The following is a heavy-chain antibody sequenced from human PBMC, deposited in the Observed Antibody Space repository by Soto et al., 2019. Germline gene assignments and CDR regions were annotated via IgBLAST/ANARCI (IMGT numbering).Heavy chain of an antibody. CDR2: ISGSGSRI. Sequence: PGGSLRLSCVGSVFTFNGYSITWDRQAPGTGLEWVSGISGSGSRIYYADSVKGRFTISRDNSENTLYLQMNGLRVEDTAVYYCATSLTTSLYYYYGMDVWGQGTMVTVSS. J-gene: IGHJ6*02. D-gene: IGHD4-17*01. CDR3: ATSLTTSLYYYYGMDV. V-gene: IGHV3-23*01. CDR1: VFTFNGYS.